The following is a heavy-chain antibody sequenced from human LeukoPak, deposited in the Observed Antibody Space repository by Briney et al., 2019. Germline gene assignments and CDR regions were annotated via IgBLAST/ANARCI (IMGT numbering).Heavy chain of an antibody. D-gene: IGHD5-18*01. J-gene: IGHJ6*02. V-gene: IGHV3-30-3*01. CDR3: ARLRVQLWLDESFDYYGMDV. CDR2: ISYDGSNK. Sequence: GGSLRLPCAASGFTFSSYAMHWVRQAPGKGLEWVAVISYDGSNKYYADSVKGRFTISRDNPKNTLYLQMNSLRAEDTAVYYCARLRVQLWLDESFDYYGMDVWGQGTTVTVSS. CDR1: GFTFSSYA.